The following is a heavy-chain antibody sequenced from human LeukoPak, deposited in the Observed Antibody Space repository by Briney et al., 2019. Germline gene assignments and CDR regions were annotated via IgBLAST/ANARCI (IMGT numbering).Heavy chain of an antibody. Sequence: PGGSLRLSCAASGFTFSSYSMNWVRQAPGKGLEWVSYISTSSSTIYYADSVKGRFTISRDNAKDSLYLQTNSLRAEDTAVYYCARGPGSMDVWGQGTTVTVSS. V-gene: IGHV3-48*01. CDR1: GFTFSSYS. CDR3: ARGPGSMDV. CDR2: ISTSSSTI. J-gene: IGHJ6*02.